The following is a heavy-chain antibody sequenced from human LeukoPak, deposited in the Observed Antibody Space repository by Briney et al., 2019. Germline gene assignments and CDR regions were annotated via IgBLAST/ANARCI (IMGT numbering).Heavy chain of an antibody. CDR1: GYTFTGYY. CDR3: ARQLTTVTTYFDY. CDR2: MNPNSGNT. Sequence: ASVKVSCKASGYTFTGYYMHWVRQAPGQGLEWMGWMNPNSGNTGYAQKFQGRVTMTRNTSISTAYMELSSLRSEDTAVYYCARQLTTVTTYFDYWGQGTLVTVSS. J-gene: IGHJ4*02. V-gene: IGHV1-8*02. D-gene: IGHD4-17*01.